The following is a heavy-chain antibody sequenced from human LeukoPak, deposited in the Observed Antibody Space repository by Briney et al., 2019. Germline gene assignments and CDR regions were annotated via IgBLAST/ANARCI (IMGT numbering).Heavy chain of an antibody. CDR1: GGSISGYY. J-gene: IGHJ3*02. V-gene: IGHV4-4*07. CDR3: ARPGVGSGRYGAFDI. CDR2: IYTSGTS. Sequence: SETLSLTCTVSGGSISGYYWSWIRQPAGKGLEWIGRIYTSGTSNYNPSLESRVTMSVDTSKNQFSLKLRSVTAADTAVYYCARPGVGSGRYGAFDIWGQGTLVIVSS. D-gene: IGHD5-18*01.